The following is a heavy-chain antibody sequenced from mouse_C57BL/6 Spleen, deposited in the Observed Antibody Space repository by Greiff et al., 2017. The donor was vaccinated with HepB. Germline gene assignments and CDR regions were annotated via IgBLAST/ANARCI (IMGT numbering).Heavy chain of an antibody. J-gene: IGHJ2*01. V-gene: IGHV1-55*01. D-gene: IGHD1-1*01. Sequence: VQLQQPGAELVKPGASVKMSCKASGYTFTSYWITWVKQRPGQGLEWIGDIYPGSGSTNYNEKFKSKATLTVDTSSSTAYMQLSSLTSEDSAVYYCARSAITTVVATGFDYWGQGTTLTVSS. CDR1: GYTFTSYW. CDR3: ARSAITTVVATGFDY. CDR2: IYPGSGST.